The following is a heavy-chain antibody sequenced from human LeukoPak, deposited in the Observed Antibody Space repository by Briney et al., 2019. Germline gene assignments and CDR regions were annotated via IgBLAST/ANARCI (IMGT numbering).Heavy chain of an antibody. V-gene: IGHV4-59*12. CDR2: IYYSGST. CDR3: ARNDYGDLPLDY. CDR1: GGSISSYY. D-gene: IGHD4-17*01. Sequence: PSETLSLTCTVSGGSISSYYWSWIRQPPGKGLEWIGYIYYSGSTNYNPSLKSRVTISVDTSKNQFSLKLSSVTAADTAVYYCARNDYGDLPLDYWGQGTLVTVSS. J-gene: IGHJ4*02.